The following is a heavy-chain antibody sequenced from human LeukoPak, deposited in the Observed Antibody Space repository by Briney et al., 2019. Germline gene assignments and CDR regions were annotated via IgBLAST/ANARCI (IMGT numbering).Heavy chain of an antibody. CDR1: GGSISSSSYY. CDR2: IYYSGST. D-gene: IGHD3-10*01. Sequence: SETLSLTCTVSGGSISSSSYYWGWIRQPPGKGLEWIGSIYYSGSTYYNPSLKSRVTISVDTSKNQFSLKLSSVTAADTAVYYCARVREVYYYGSGMRYYFDYWGQGTLVTVSS. J-gene: IGHJ4*02. CDR3: ARVREVYYYGSGMRYYFDY. V-gene: IGHV4-39*01.